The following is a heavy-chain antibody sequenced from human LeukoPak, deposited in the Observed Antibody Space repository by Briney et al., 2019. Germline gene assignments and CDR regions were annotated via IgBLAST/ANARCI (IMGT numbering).Heavy chain of an antibody. CDR3: ARDIVVVLAAILGVYYYGMDV. CDR2: IKQDGSEK. V-gene: IGHV3-7*01. CDR1: GFTFSSYW. J-gene: IGHJ6*02. Sequence: GGSLRLSCAASGFTFSSYWMSWVRQAPGRGLEWVANIKQDGSEKYYVDSVKGRFTISRDNAKNSLYLQMNSLRAEDTAVYYCARDIVVVLAAILGVYYYGMDVWGQGTTVTVSS. D-gene: IGHD2-2*02.